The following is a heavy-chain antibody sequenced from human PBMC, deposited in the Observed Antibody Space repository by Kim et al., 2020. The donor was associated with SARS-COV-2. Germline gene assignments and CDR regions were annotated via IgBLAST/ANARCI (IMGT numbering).Heavy chain of an antibody. Sequence: LSLTCVGSGFGFPSHVMSWVRQPPGKGLEWVSGISKNGRDTFYADAVRGRFTISRDNFKSTLFLQMNSLRDEDSAVYYCAEDPNYYESSGSYYLGGQWGQGTLVTVSS. D-gene: IGHD3-22*01. V-gene: IGHV3-23*01. CDR1: GFGFPSHV. J-gene: IGHJ4*02. CDR2: ISKNGRDT. CDR3: AEDPNYYESSGSYYLGGQ.